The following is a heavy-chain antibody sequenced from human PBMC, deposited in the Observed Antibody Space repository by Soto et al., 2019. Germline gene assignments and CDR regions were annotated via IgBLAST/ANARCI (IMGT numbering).Heavy chain of an antibody. CDR3: ARDNPPLGY. V-gene: IGHV1-18*04. J-gene: IGHJ4*02. CDR1: GYTFTGYY. CDR2: ISAYNGNT. Sequence: ASVKVSCKASGYTFTGYYMHWVRQAPGQGLEWMGWISAYNGNTNYAQKLQGRVTMTTDTSTSTAYMELRSLRSDDTAVYYCARDNPPLGYWGQGTLVTVSS.